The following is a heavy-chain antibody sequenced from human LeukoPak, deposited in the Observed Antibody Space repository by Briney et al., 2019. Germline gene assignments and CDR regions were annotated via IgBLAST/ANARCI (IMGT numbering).Heavy chain of an antibody. J-gene: IGHJ3*02. CDR3: SSSGRGAFDI. V-gene: IGHV3-73*01. CDR2: LRSKANRYAT. CDR1: GFTLCDPP. Sequence: GGSLRLSCAASGFTLCDPPMHWVPPASGERLEWVGRLRSKANRYATGYAESVKGRFTISRDDSNNTAYLQMNSRKTECTTVYYCSSSGRGAFDIWGQGTMVTVS.